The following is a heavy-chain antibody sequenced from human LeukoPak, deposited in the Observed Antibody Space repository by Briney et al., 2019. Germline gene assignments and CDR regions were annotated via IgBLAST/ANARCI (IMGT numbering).Heavy chain of an antibody. J-gene: IGHJ4*02. CDR3: AREATVTTAWGY. CDR1: GYTFTDYY. D-gene: IGHD4-17*01. Sequence: ASVKVSCKASGYTFTDYYIHWVRQAPGQGLEWMGWINPNSGGTNYAQKFQGRVTMTRDTSISTAYMELSRLRSDDTAVYYCAREATVTTAWGYWSQGTLVTVSS. V-gene: IGHV1-2*02. CDR2: INPNSGGT.